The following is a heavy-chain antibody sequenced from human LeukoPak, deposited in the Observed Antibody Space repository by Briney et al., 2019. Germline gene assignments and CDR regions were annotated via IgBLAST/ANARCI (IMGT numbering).Heavy chain of an antibody. CDR1: GYTFNTYG. CDR3: ARDGRQWVPLNWFDP. V-gene: IGHV1-18*04. J-gene: IGHJ5*02. Sequence: GASVKVSCKASGYTFNTYGINWVRQAPGQGLEWMGWISAYNGNTNYAQNFQGRITLTTDTSTSTAYIELTSLRFDDTAVYYCARDGRQWVPLNWFDPWGQGTLVIVSS. D-gene: IGHD6-19*01. CDR2: ISAYNGNT.